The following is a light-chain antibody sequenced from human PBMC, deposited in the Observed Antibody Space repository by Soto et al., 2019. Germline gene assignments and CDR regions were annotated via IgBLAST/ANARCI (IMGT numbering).Light chain of an antibody. J-gene: IGKJ1*01. V-gene: IGKV3-20*01. CDR1: QSVSSSY. Sequence: EIALRQSPGTQSLSPGERATPYCRASQSVSSSYLAWYQQKPGQAPRLLIYGASSRATGIPDRFSGSGSGTEFTLTISSLQSEDFAIYYCQQFTRWPATFGQGTKVDIK. CDR3: QQFTRWPAT. CDR2: GAS.